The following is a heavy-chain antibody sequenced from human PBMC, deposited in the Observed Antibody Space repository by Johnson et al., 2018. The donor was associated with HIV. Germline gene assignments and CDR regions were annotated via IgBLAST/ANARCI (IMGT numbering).Heavy chain of an antibody. V-gene: IGHV3-9*01. CDR3: AKLRYSGANAFDI. D-gene: IGHD3-10*01. CDR1: GFTFDDYA. CDR2: ITWNSGSI. J-gene: IGHJ3*02. Sequence: QLVESGGGVVQPGRSLRLSCAASGFTFDDYAMHWVRQAPGKGLEWVSGITWNSGSIGYADSVKGRFTISRDNAKNSLYLQMNSLRVADTALYYCAKLRYSGANAFDIWGQGTMVTVSS.